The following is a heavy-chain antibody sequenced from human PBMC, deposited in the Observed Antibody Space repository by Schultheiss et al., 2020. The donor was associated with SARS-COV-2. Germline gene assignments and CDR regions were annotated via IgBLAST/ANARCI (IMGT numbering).Heavy chain of an antibody. CDR3: ARVGYDFWSGYYNRALYFDY. V-gene: IGHV4-39*07. J-gene: IGHJ4*02. CDR1: GGSISSSSYY. CDR2: INHSGST. Sequence: SQTLSLTCTVSGGSISSSSYYWSWIRQPPGKGLEWIGEINHSGSTNYNPSLKSRVTISVDTSKNQFSLKLSSVTAADTAVYYCARVGYDFWSGYYNRALYFDYWGQGTLVTVSS. D-gene: IGHD3-3*01.